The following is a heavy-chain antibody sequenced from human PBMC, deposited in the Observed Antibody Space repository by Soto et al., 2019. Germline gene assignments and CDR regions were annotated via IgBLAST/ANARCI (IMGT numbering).Heavy chain of an antibody. CDR2: ISYDGSNK. J-gene: IGHJ6*02. D-gene: IGHD4-17*01. CDR3: ARGDGDYGYYYYGMDV. CDR1: GFTFSSYA. Sequence: QVQLVESGGGVVQPGRSLRLSCEASGFTFSSYAMHWVRQAPGKGLEWVAVISYDGSNKYYADSVKGRFTISRDNSKNTLYLQMNSLRAEDTAVYYCARGDGDYGYYYYGMDVWGQGTTVTVSS. V-gene: IGHV3-30-3*01.